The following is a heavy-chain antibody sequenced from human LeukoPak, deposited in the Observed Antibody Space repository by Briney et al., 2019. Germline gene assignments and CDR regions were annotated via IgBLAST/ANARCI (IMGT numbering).Heavy chain of an antibody. V-gene: IGHV3-23*01. CDR1: GFSFSSYA. Sequence: GGSLRLSCAASGFSFSSYAMTWVRQAPGKGLEWVSGLSANGGSTYYADSVKGRFTISRQNSESQLYLQMNSLRADDTAVYYCAKVASTGLLKTLVDYWGQGTLDTVSS. D-gene: IGHD6-19*01. CDR2: LSANGGST. CDR3: AKVASTGLLKTLVDY. J-gene: IGHJ4*02.